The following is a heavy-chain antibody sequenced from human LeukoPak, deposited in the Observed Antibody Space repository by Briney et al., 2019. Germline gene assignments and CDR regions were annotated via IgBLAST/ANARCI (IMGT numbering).Heavy chain of an antibody. D-gene: IGHD3-22*01. V-gene: IGHV3-9*01. Sequence: GGSLRLSCAAFGFTFSSYAMHWVRQAPGKGLEWVSGISWNSGSIGYADSVKGRFTISRDNAKNSLYLQMNSLRAEDTAVYYCAKAKGDPYDSSGYYYVFDYWGQGTLVTVSS. CDR2: ISWNSGSI. J-gene: IGHJ4*02. CDR3: AKAKGDPYDSSGYYYVFDY. CDR1: GFTFSSYA.